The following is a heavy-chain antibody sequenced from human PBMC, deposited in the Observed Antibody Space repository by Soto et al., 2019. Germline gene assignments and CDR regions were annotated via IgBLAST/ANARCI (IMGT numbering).Heavy chain of an antibody. D-gene: IGHD3-22*01. CDR2: IYRDGST. CDR3: ARDPYYDSSGYLASNGMDV. J-gene: IGHJ6*02. V-gene: IGHV3-53*04. Sequence: EVQLVESGGGLVQPGGSLRLSCAASGFTVSSNYMSWVRQAPGKGLEWVSVIYRDGSTYYADSVKGRFTISRHNSKNTLYLQMNSLRAEDTAVYYCARDPYYDSSGYLASNGMDVWGQATTVTVSS. CDR1: GFTVSSNY.